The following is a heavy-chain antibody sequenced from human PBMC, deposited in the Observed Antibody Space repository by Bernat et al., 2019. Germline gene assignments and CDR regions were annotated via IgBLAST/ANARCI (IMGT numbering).Heavy chain of an antibody. CDR1: GFTFSSYA. J-gene: IGHJ4*02. Sequence: EVQLLESGGGLVQPGGSLRLSCAASGFTFSSYAMSWVRQAPGKGLEWVGRIKSKTDGGTTDYAAPVKGRFTISRDDSKNTLYLQMNSLKTEDTAVYYCTTGGIVVVPAAIGKYDYWGQGTLVTVSS. CDR2: IKSKTDGGTT. V-gene: IGHV3-15*01. D-gene: IGHD2-2*02. CDR3: TTGGIVVVPAAIGKYDY.